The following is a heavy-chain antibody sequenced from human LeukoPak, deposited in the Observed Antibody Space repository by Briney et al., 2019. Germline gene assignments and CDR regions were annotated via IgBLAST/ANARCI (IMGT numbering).Heavy chain of an antibody. V-gene: IGHV3-30*18. CDR3: AKGPSSSWYYFDY. J-gene: IGHJ4*02. Sequence: GGSLRLSCAASGFTFSIYGMHWVRQAPGEGLEWVAVISYDGSNKYYADSVKGRFTISRDNSKNTLYLQMNSLRAEDTAVYYCAKGPSSSWYYFDYWGQGTLVTVSS. CDR2: ISYDGSNK. CDR1: GFTFSIYG. D-gene: IGHD6-13*01.